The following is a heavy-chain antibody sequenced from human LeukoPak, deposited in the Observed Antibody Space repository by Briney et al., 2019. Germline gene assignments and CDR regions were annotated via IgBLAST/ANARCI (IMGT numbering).Heavy chain of an antibody. V-gene: IGHV3-23*01. D-gene: IGHD4-17*01. CDR3: AREAYGDLYFDY. Sequence: GGSLRLSCAASGFTFSSYAMNWARQAPRKGLEWVSAISGSGASTYYADSVKGRFTISRDNSKNTVYLQMNSLRAEDTAVYYCAREAYGDLYFDYWGQGSLVTVSS. J-gene: IGHJ4*02. CDR1: GFTFSSYA. CDR2: ISGSGAST.